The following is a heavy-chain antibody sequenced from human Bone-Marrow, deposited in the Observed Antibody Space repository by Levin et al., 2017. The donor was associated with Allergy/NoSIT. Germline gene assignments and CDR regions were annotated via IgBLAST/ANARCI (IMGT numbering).Heavy chain of an antibody. Sequence: GGSLRLSCAVSGFTFTDYYMSWIRQAPGKGLEWIAYISSSGESRYYRGGSTSYAESVRGRFTISRDNANNSLYLQMNSLRVEDTAVYYCARDRYCKNVVCYGGAWYHGMDVWGQGTTVSVSS. D-gene: IGHD2-8*01. J-gene: IGHJ6*02. CDR1: GFTFTDYY. CDR3: ARDRYCKNVVCYGGAWYHGMDV. CDR2: ISSSGESRYYRGGST. V-gene: IGHV3-11*01.